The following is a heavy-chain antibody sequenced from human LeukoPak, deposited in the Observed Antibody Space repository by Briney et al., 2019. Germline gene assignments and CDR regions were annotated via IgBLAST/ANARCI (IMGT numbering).Heavy chain of an antibody. V-gene: IGHV1-2*06. Sequence: ASVMVSCKASGYTFTGYYMHWVRQAPGQGLEWMGRINPNSGGTNYAQKFQGRVTMTRDTSISTAYMELSRLRSDDTAVYYCARVPSSGKGAFDIWGQGTMVTVSS. D-gene: IGHD3-10*01. J-gene: IGHJ3*02. CDR2: INPNSGGT. CDR1: GYTFTGYY. CDR3: ARVPSSGKGAFDI.